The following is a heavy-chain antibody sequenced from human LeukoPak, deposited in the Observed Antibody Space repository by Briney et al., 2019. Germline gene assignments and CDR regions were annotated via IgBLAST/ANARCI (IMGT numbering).Heavy chain of an antibody. CDR1: GGSFSGYY. J-gene: IGHJ4*02. D-gene: IGHD2-2*02. CDR3: ARGRRIVVVPAAITRPGYFDY. V-gene: IGHV4-34*01. Sequence: SETLSLTCAVHGGSFSGYYWGWIRQPPGKGLEWIGEIIHSGSTNYNASLKSRVTISVDTSKNQFSMKLSSVTAADTAVSYRARGRRIVVVPAAITRPGYFDYWGQGTLVTVSS. CDR2: IIHSGST.